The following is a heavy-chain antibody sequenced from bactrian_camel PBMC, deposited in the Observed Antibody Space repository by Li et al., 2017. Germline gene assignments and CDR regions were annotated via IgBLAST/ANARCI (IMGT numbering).Heavy chain of an antibody. CDR3: AKPDYRNYGGLFGY. CDR2: IWDDGTT. V-gene: IGHV3S9*01. D-gene: IGHD4*01. J-gene: IGHJ6*01. Sequence: HVQLVESGGGSVQAGGSLRLSCTASGIAFEAPGDKCRMVSSIWDDGTTYVADSVKGRFTVSRDNVKNTVYMQLNSLKTEDTAMYYCAKPDYRNYGGLFGYWGQGTQVTVSS. CDR1: GIAF.